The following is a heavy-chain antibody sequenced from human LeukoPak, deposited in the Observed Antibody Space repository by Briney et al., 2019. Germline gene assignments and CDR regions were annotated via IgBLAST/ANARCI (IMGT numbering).Heavy chain of an antibody. D-gene: IGHD3-10*01. J-gene: IGHJ4*02. V-gene: IGHV1-46*01. CDR1: GYSFTSYY. CDR3: ARGVSGSYYNPAFDY. CDR2: IKPSGGST. Sequence: ASVKVSCKASGYSFTSYYMEWVRQAPGQGLEWIGIIKPSGGSTIYAQKFQGRVTMTRDTSTSTVYMELSSLRSEDTAVYYCARGVSGSYYNPAFDYWGQGTLVTVSS.